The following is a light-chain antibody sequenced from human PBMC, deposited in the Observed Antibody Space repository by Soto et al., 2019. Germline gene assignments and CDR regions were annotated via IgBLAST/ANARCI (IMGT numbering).Light chain of an antibody. CDR2: GNN. CDR1: SSNIGAGYD. CDR3: QSYDSSLTSWV. J-gene: IGLJ3*02. Sequence: VLTQPPSVSGAPGQRVTISCTGSSSNIGAGYDVHWYQQLPGAAPKLLIYGNNNRPSGVPDRFSGSKSGTSASLAITGLQAEDEADYYCQSYDSSLTSWVFGGGTKVTVL. V-gene: IGLV1-40*01.